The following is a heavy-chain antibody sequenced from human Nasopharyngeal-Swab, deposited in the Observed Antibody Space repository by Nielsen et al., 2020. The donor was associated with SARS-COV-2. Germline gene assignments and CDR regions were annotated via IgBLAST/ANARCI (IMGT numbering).Heavy chain of an antibody. J-gene: IGHJ4*02. Sequence: GGSLSLSCAASGFIVSNTYMSWVRQAPGKGLDWFSLLYSGGNTYYTDSVKGRFTVSRDKSKNTLYLQMNSLRADDTAVYFCARGGGDAYNPIDFWGQGTLVTVSS. D-gene: IGHD5-24*01. CDR3: ARGGGDAYNPIDF. V-gene: IGHV3-53*01. CDR1: GFIVSNTY. CDR2: LYSGGNT.